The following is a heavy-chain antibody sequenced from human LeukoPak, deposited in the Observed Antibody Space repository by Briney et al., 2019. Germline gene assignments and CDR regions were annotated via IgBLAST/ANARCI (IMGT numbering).Heavy chain of an antibody. CDR1: GFTFSSYA. J-gene: IGHJ4*02. Sequence: PGGSLRLSCAASGFTFSSYAMNWVRQAPGKGLEWVSYIDSSSNSIYYADSVKGRFTVSRDNAKNSLYLQMSSLRDEDTAVYYCARDWGYCSSTNCYASFDYWGQGTLVTVSS. V-gene: IGHV3-48*02. D-gene: IGHD2-2*01. CDR3: ARDWGYCSSTNCYASFDY. CDR2: IDSSSNSI.